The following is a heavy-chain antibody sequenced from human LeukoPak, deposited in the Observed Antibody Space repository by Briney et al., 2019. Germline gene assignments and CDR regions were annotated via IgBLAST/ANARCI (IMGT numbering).Heavy chain of an antibody. CDR3: ARDQEYSGSYLGFYYYYYMDV. Sequence: ASVKVSCKASGYTFTGYYMHWVRQAPEQGLEWMGWINPNSGGTNYAQKLQGRVTMTTDTSTSTAYMELRSLRSDDTAVYYCARDQEYSGSYLGFYYYYYMDVWGKGTTVTVSS. V-gene: IGHV1-2*02. D-gene: IGHD1-26*01. J-gene: IGHJ6*03. CDR2: INPNSGGT. CDR1: GYTFTGYY.